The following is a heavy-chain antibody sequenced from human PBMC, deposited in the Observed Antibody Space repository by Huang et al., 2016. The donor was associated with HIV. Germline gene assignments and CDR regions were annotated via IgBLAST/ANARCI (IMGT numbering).Heavy chain of an antibody. Sequence: EVQLAQSGPEVKKPGESLKISCKGSGFSFTNYWIGWVRQMPGKGLEWMGISYPGDSYTKYSPSFQGQVTISSDKSISTAYLQWSSLKASDTAMYYCVRSTSGYYYRTDYWGQGTLVTVSS. CDR3: VRSTSGYYYRTDY. D-gene: IGHD3-22*01. J-gene: IGHJ4*02. CDR1: GFSFTNYW. CDR2: SYPGDSYT. V-gene: IGHV5-51*01.